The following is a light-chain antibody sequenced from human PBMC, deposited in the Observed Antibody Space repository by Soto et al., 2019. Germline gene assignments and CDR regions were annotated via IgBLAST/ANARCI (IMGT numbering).Light chain of an antibody. CDR1: SSDVGGYNY. Sequence: QSDLTQPASVSGSPGQSITISCTGTSSDVGGYNYVSWYQQYPGKAPKLMIYDVSNRPSGVSNRFSGSKSGNMASLTTSGLQAVDEADYYCNSSTISNTLVFGSGTKVNVL. CDR3: NSSTISNTLV. CDR2: DVS. J-gene: IGLJ1*01. V-gene: IGLV2-14*01.